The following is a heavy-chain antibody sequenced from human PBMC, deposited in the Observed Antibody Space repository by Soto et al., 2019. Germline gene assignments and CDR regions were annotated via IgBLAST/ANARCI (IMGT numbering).Heavy chain of an antibody. CDR3: ARRGLDYNYDSSGYYVSLDAFDI. V-gene: IGHV3-48*03. CDR1: GITFNSYE. Sequence: GGSLRLSCAASGITFNSYEMNWVRQAPGKGLEWVSYISSSGSAIFYADSVKGRFTISRDNAKNSLYLQMNSLRAEDTAVYYCARRGLDYNYDSSGYYVSLDAFDIWGQGTLVTVSS. D-gene: IGHD3-22*01. CDR2: ISSSGSAI. J-gene: IGHJ3*02.